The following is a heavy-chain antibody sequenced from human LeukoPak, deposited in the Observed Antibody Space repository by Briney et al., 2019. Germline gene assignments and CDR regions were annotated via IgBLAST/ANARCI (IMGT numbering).Heavy chain of an antibody. J-gene: IGHJ6*03. CDR1: GGSFSGYY. CDR3: AREVGYYGSGSYPFTYYYCYMDV. V-gene: IGHV4-34*01. D-gene: IGHD3-10*01. CDR2: INHSGST. Sequence: SETQSLTCAVYGGSFSGYYWSWIRQPPGKGLEWIGEINHSGSTNYNPSLKSRVTISVDTSKNQFSLKLSSVTAADTAVYYCAREVGYYGSGSYPFTYYYCYMDVWGKGTTVTVSS.